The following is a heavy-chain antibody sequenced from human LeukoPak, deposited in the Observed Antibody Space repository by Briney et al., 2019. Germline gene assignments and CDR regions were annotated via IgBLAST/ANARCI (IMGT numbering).Heavy chain of an antibody. CDR3: AREDYCGGGSCYSGYFQH. D-gene: IGHD2-15*01. J-gene: IGHJ1*01. CDR1: GGSISSYY. V-gene: IGHV4-59*01. Sequence: SETLSLTCTVSGGSISSYYWSWIRQPPGKGLEWIGYIYYSGITDYNPSLRSRVTISVDTSKNQFSLKLSSVTAADTAVYYCAREDYCGGGSCYSGYFQHWGQGTLVTVSS. CDR2: IYYSGIT.